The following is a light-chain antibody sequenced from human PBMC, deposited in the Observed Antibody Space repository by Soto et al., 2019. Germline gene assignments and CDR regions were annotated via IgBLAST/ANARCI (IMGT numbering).Light chain of an antibody. J-gene: IGLJ1*01. CDR1: ISNVLGYKL. CDR3: CSSGGSPTYV. CDR2: EVN. V-gene: IGLV2-23*02. Sequence: QSVMTHPASVSRSPGDSITISFTGTISNVLGYKLVSWYQQHPGKAPKLMIFEVNKRPSGVSNLFSGSKSGNTASLTISGIKVEDEADYYCCSSGGSPTYVFGTWTKVPVL.